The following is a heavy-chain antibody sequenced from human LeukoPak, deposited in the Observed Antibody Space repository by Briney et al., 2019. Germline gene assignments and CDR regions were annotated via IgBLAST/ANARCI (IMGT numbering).Heavy chain of an antibody. V-gene: IGHV3-23*01. D-gene: IGHD3-22*01. J-gene: IGHJ5*02. CDR1: GFTFSTYA. Sequence: PGGSLRLSCAASGFTFSTYAMNWVRQAPGKGLEWVSTISGSDGSTYYSDSVKGRFTISGDDAKNSLYLQMNSLRAEDTAVYYCARKDYYDSAWWFDPWGQGTLVTVSS. CDR2: ISGSDGST. CDR3: ARKDYYDSAWWFDP.